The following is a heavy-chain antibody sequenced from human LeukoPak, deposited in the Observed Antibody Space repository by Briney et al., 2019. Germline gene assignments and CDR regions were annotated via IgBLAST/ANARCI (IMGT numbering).Heavy chain of an antibody. CDR2: INHSGST. CDR1: GGSFSGYY. V-gene: IGHV4-34*01. CDR3: ARGLLNWFDP. J-gene: IGHJ5*02. Sequence: PSETLSLTCAVYGGSFSGYYWSWIRQPPGKGLEWIGEINHSGSTTYNPSLKSRVTISVDTSKNQFSLKLSSVTAADTALYYCARGLLNWFDPWGQGTLVTVSS. D-gene: IGHD1-26*01.